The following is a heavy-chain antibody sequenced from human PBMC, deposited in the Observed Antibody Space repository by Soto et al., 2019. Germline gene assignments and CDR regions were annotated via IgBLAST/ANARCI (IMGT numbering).Heavy chain of an antibody. Sequence: QVQLVQSGAEVKKPGSSVKVSCKASGGTFSSYAISWVRQAPGQGLEWMGGIIPIFGTANYAQKFQGRVTITADESTSTAYMELSSLRSEDTAVYYCARDWGYGSGSYENGFDPWGQGTLVTVSS. CDR3: ARDWGYGSGSYENGFDP. J-gene: IGHJ5*02. V-gene: IGHV1-69*01. D-gene: IGHD3-10*01. CDR1: GGTFSSYA. CDR2: IIPIFGTA.